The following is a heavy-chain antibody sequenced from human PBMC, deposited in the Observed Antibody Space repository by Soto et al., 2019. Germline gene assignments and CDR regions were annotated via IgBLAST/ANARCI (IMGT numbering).Heavy chain of an antibody. V-gene: IGHV1-8*01. J-gene: IGHJ4*02. CDR1: GYTFTSYD. CDR3: ARSRYDFWSGYPFDY. D-gene: IGHD3-3*01. CDR2: LNPNSGNT. Sequence: QVQLVQSGAEVKKPGASVKVSCKASGYTFTSYDINWVRQATGQGLEWMGWLNPNSGNTGYAQNFQGRVTMTRNTSISTAYMELSSLRSEDTAVYYCARSRYDFWSGYPFDYWGQGTLVTVSS.